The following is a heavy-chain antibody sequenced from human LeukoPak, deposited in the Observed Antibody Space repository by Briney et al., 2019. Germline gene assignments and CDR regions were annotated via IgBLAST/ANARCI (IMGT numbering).Heavy chain of an antibody. V-gene: IGHV1-2*02. D-gene: IGHD6-19*01. CDR1: GYTFTGYY. Sequence: ASVKVPCKASGYTFTGYYMHWVRQAPGQGLEWMGWINPNSGGTNYAQKFQGRVTMTRDTSISTAYMELSRLRSDDTAVYYCARGSWLAVAGDFDYWGQGTLVTVSS. CDR3: ARGSWLAVAGDFDY. CDR2: INPNSGGT. J-gene: IGHJ4*02.